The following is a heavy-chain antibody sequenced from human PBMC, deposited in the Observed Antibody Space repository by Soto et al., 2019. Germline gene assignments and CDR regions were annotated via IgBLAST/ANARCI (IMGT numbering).Heavy chain of an antibody. CDR3: TREGNWNDEDAGFDY. CDR2: IRSKAYGGTT. D-gene: IGHD1-20*01. CDR1: GFTFGDYA. Sequence: GGSLRLSCTASGFTFGDYAMSWFRQAPGKGLEWVGFIRSKAYGGTTEYAASVKGRFTISRDDSKSIAYLQMNSLKTEDTAVYYCTREGNWNDEDAGFDYWGQGTLVTVSS. J-gene: IGHJ4*02. V-gene: IGHV3-49*03.